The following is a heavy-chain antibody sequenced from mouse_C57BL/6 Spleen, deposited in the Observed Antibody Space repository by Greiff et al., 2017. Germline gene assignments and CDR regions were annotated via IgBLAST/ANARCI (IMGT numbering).Heavy chain of an antibody. CDR3: ARVDYGSSSYYFDY. V-gene: IGHV5-16*01. CDR1: GFTFSDYY. CDR2: INYDGSST. D-gene: IGHD1-1*01. J-gene: IGHJ2*01. Sequence: EVKVVESEGGLVQPGSSMKLSCTASGFTFSDYYMAWVRQVPEKGLEWVANINYDGSSTYYLDSLKSRFIISRDNAKNILYLQMSSLKSEDTATYYCARVDYGSSSYYFDYWGQGTTLTVSS.